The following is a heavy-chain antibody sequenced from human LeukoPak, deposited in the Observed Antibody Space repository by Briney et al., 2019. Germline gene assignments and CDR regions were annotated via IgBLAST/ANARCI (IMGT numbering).Heavy chain of an antibody. Sequence: PGGSLRLSCAASGFTFDDYAMHWVRQAPGKGLEWVSLISWDGGSTYYADSVKGRFTISRDNSKNSLYLQMNSLRAEDTALYYCAKSGGDGYSSGWYGVDYWGQGTLVTVSS. CDR2: ISWDGGST. V-gene: IGHV3-43D*03. D-gene: IGHD6-19*01. J-gene: IGHJ4*02. CDR1: GFTFDDYA. CDR3: AKSGGDGYSSGWYGVDY.